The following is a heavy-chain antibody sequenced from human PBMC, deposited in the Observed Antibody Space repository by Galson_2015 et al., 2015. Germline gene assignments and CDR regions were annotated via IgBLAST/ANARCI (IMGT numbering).Heavy chain of an antibody. CDR2: LHPNSANT. CDR3: ARQTADGYKLDF. D-gene: IGHD5-24*01. J-gene: IGHJ4*02. CDR1: GYTFTGHY. V-gene: IGHV1-2*04. Sequence: SVKVSCKASGYTFTGHYLHWVRQAPGQGLEWMGWLHPNSANTNYAQNFQAWVTMTWDTSISTAYLEVSRLRSDDTAVYYCARQTADGYKLDFWVQGTLVTVSS.